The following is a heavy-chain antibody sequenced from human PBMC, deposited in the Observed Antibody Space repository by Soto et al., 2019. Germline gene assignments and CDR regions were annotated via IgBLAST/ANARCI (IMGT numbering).Heavy chain of an antibody. CDR2: INHSGST. CDR3: ARGPIVLRFLEWLPTNYYGMDV. CDR1: GGSFSGYY. D-gene: IGHD3-3*01. J-gene: IGHJ6*02. Sequence: QVQLQQWGAGLLKPSETLSLTCAVYGGSFSGYYWSWIRQPPGKGLEWIGEINHSGSTNYNPSLKSRVNISVDTSKNQFSLKLSSVTAADTAVYYSARGPIVLRFLEWLPTNYYGMDVWGQGTTVTVSS. V-gene: IGHV4-34*01.